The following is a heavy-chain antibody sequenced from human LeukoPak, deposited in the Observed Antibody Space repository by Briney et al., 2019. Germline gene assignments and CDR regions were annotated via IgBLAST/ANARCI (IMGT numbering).Heavy chain of an antibody. Sequence: PGGSLRLSCAASGFTFSSYWMHWVRQAPGKGLVWVSRINCDGGSTSYADSVKGRFTISRDNAKNTLDLQMNSLRAEDTAVYYCARGSHTTMIVVVITEYWGQGTLVTVSS. V-gene: IGHV3-74*01. D-gene: IGHD3-22*01. CDR2: INCDGGST. J-gene: IGHJ4*02. CDR3: ARGSHTTMIVVVITEY. CDR1: GFTFSSYW.